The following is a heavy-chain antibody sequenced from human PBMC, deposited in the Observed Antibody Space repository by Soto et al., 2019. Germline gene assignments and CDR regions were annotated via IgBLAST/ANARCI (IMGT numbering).Heavy chain of an antibody. Sequence: QMQLQESGPGLVKASETLSLTGSVSGGSFSTYYWGWIRQAPGKGLEWIGSIYNSGTTNYNPSLKSRVIISIESSKSQFALRLNAVTVADSAVYYCAYGAPSRYWGQGVLVTVSS. D-gene: IGHD4-17*01. J-gene: IGHJ4*02. CDR1: GGSFSTYY. CDR3: AYGAPSRY. V-gene: IGHV4-4*08. CDR2: IYNSGTT.